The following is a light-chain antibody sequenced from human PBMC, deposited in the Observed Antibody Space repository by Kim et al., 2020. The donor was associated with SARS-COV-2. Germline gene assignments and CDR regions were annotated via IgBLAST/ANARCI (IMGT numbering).Light chain of an antibody. CDR1: QGITSSY. CDR3: QHYSTSPRYT. J-gene: IGKJ2*01. Sequence: SPGERATLSCRASQGITSSYLAWYQQKPGQAPRLLIYGASSRATGIPDRFSGSGSGTDFTLTISRLEPEDFAVYYCQHYSTSPRYTFGQGTKLEI. V-gene: IGKV3-20*01. CDR2: GAS.